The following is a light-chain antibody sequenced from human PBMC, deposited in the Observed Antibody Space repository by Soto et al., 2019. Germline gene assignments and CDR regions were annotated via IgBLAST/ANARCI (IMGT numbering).Light chain of an antibody. J-gene: IGKJ1*01. CDR3: QQYNNWPWT. CDR1: QSVSSN. V-gene: IGKV3-15*01. CDR2: GAS. Sequence: EIVMPQSPATLSVSPGERATLSCRASQSVSSNLAWYQQKPGQAPRLLIYGASTRATGIPARFSGSGSGTEFTHTISRLQSEDFAVYYGQQYNNWPWTFGQGTKVEIK.